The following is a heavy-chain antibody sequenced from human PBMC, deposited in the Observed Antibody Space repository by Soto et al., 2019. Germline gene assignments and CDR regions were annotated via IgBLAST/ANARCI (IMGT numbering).Heavy chain of an antibody. CDR1: GGTFSSYT. J-gene: IGHJ6*03. Sequence: QVQLVQSGAEVKKPGSSAKVSCKASGGTFSSYTISWVRQAPGQGLEWMGRIIPILGIANYAQKFQGRVTITADKSTSTAYMELSSLRSEDTAVYYCARESPDYYYYMDVWGKGTTVTVSS. V-gene: IGHV1-69*08. CDR3: ARESPDYYYYMDV. CDR2: IIPILGIA.